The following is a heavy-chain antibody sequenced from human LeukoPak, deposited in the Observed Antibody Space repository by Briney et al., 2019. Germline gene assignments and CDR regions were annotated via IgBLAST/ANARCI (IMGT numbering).Heavy chain of an antibody. CDR3: ARDHRDVFNYVQGDY. CDR2: IYSGGST. Sequence: AGSLRLSSAASGFTVSSNYMSWVRQAPGKGLEWVSVIYSGGSTYYADSVQGRFTISRDNSKNTLYLQMNSLRAEDTAVYYCARDHRDVFNYVQGDYWGQGTLVTVSS. J-gene: IGHJ4*02. CDR1: GFTVSSNY. V-gene: IGHV3-66*01. D-gene: IGHD5-24*01.